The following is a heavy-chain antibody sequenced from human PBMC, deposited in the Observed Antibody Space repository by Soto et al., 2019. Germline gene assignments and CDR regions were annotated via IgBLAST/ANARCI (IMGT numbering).Heavy chain of an antibody. D-gene: IGHD3-3*01. CDR2: ISYDGSNN. Sequence: PGGSLKLSCAASGFTFSSYAMHWVRQAPGKGLEWVAVISYDGSNNYYADSVKGRFTISRDNSKNTLYLEMNSLRAEDTAVYYCAGDRAYDFWSGYLPYYYGMDDWGQGTTVTVSS. V-gene: IGHV3-30-3*01. J-gene: IGHJ6*01. CDR3: AGDRAYDFWSGYLPYYYGMDD. CDR1: GFTFSSYA.